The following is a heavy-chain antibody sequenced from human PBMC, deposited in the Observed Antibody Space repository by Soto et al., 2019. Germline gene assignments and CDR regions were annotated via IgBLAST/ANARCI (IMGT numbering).Heavy chain of an antibody. CDR1: GGTFSSYT. D-gene: IGHD3-22*01. CDR3: ARDDSSGPGGNWFDP. J-gene: IGHJ5*02. V-gene: IGHV1-69*04. Sequence: SVKVSCKASGGTFSSYTISWVRQAPGQGLEWMGRIIPILGIANYAQKFQGRVTITADKSTSTAYMELSSLRSEDTAVYYCARDDSSGPGGNWFDPWGQGTLVTVSS. CDR2: IIPILGIA.